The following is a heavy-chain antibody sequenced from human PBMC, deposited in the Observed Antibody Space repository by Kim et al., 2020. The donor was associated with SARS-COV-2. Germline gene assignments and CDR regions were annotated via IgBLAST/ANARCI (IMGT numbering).Heavy chain of an antibody. V-gene: IGHV7-4-1*02. CDR1: GYTFTNYA. CDR3: AREIMGAVDAVDI. D-gene: IGHD1-26*01. Sequence: ASVKVSCKASGYTFTNYAMNWVRQAPGQGREWMGWINTNTGNPTYARGFRGRFVVSLDTSVSTSYLQISSLKTEDTAVYYCAREIMGAVDAVDIWGQGT. CDR2: INTNTGNP. J-gene: IGHJ3*02.